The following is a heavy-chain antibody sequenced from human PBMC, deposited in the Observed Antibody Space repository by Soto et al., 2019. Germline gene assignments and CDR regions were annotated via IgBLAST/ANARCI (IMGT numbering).Heavy chain of an antibody. CDR2: IYYRGST. J-gene: IGHJ1*01. CDR3: ATRCSGHRCYRTGRGH. CDR1: GGSISSSSYY. Sequence: LXTMSVTWSVSGGSISSSSYYWGWVRQQPGKGLEWIGSIYYRGSTYYSRSLKSRVTMAVGTSKKQFSLKLSSVTAADAAVYYCATRCSGHRCYRTGRGHCAQATLVT. V-gene: IGHV4-39*01. D-gene: IGHD2-15*01.